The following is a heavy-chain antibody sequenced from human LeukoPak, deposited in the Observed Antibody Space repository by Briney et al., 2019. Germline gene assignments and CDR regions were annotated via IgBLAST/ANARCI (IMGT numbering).Heavy chain of an antibody. CDR1: GGSISSGDYY. Sequence: SETMSLTCTVSGGSISSGDYYWNWIRQPAGKGLEWIGRIHTSGSANYKPSLQSRVTIAIDTSKNQFSLKLSSVTAADTAVYYCARVWNRGWLDPWGQGTLVTVSS. J-gene: IGHJ5*02. V-gene: IGHV4-61*02. CDR3: ARVWNRGWLDP. CDR2: IHTSGSA. D-gene: IGHD7-27*01.